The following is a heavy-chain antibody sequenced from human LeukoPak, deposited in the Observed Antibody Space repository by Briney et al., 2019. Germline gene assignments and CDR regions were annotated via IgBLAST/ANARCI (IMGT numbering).Heavy chain of an antibody. Sequence: GGSLRLSCAASGFTFRSYSMNWVRQAPGKGLEWVSYISSSSSTIYYADSVKGRFTISRDNAKNSLYLQMNSLRAEDTAAYYCARDIIVGSDYWGQGTLVTVSS. CDR2: ISSSSSTI. D-gene: IGHD2-15*01. J-gene: IGHJ4*02. CDR3: ARDIIVGSDY. V-gene: IGHV3-48*01. CDR1: GFTFRSYS.